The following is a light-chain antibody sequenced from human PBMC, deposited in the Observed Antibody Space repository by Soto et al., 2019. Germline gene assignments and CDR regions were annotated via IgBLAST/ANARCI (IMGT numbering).Light chain of an antibody. J-gene: IGLJ1*01. CDR1: SSDVGGYNY. CDR3: CSYASTHTYV. V-gene: IGLV2-11*01. Sequence: QSALTQPRSVSGSPGQSVTISCTGTSSDVGGYNYVSWYQQHPGKAPKLVIYDVSKRPSGVPDRFSGSKSGNTASLTVSGLQAEDEADYSCCSYASTHTYVFGTGTKVTVL. CDR2: DVS.